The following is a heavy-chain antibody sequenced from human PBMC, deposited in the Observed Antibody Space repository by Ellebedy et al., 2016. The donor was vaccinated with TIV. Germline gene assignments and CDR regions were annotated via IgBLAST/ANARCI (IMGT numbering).Heavy chain of an antibody. Sequence: AASVKVFCKASGYTFTSYGISWVRQAPGQGLEWMGWISAYNGNTNYAQKLQGRVTMTTDTSTSTAYMELRSLRSDDTAVYYCARRYCGGDCYTSYYYYGMDVWGQGTTVTVSS. D-gene: IGHD2-21*02. V-gene: IGHV1-18*01. CDR3: ARRYCGGDCYTSYYYYGMDV. CDR1: GYTFTSYG. J-gene: IGHJ6*02. CDR2: ISAYNGNT.